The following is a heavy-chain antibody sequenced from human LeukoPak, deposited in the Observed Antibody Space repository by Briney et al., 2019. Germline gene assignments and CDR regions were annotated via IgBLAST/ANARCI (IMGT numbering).Heavy chain of an antibody. CDR2: INPNSGGT. D-gene: IGHD3-10*01. V-gene: IGHV1-2*02. CDR1: GYTFTGYY. Sequence: ASVKVSCKASGYTFTGYYMHWVRQAPGQGLEWMGWINPNSGGTNYAQKFQGRVTMTRDTSISTAYMELSRLRSDDTAVYYCARGASIEWFGEFDYYMDVWGKGTTVTISS. CDR3: ARGASIEWFGEFDYYMDV. J-gene: IGHJ6*03.